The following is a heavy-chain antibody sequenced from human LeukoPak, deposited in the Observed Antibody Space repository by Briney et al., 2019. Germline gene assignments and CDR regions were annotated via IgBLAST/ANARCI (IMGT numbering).Heavy chain of an antibody. Sequence: KPSETLSLTFTVSDDSISDYYRGWIRQPPGKGLEWIGYFHNSGTSAYNPSLKSRVTISADTSKNQFSLKLNSLTTADTAVYYCTRGAGWLIDYWGQGILVTVSS. CDR2: FHNSGTS. CDR1: DDSISDYY. CDR3: TRGAGWLIDY. D-gene: IGHD3-16*01. V-gene: IGHV4-59*01. J-gene: IGHJ4*02.